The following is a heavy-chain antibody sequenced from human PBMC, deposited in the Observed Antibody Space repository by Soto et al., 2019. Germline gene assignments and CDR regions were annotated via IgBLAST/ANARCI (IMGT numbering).Heavy chain of an antibody. J-gene: IGHJ4*02. CDR1: GDSISIYY. CDR2: IYQSGDT. V-gene: IGHV4-4*07. D-gene: IGHD6-19*01. Sequence: SETLSLTCSVSGDSISIYYWSWIRQPAGKGLEWIGRIYQSGDTNYNPSLKSRVSMSVDTSKNQFSLKLSSVTAADTAVYYCAREYTKTVAGPTPYYIDYWGQGTLVTVSS. CDR3: AREYTKTVAGPTPYYIDY.